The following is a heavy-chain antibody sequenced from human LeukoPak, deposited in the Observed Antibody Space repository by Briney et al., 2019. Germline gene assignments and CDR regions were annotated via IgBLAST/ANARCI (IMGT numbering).Heavy chain of an antibody. CDR3: ARHALPIAAAGFNWFDP. J-gene: IGHJ5*02. CDR2: IYPGDSDT. V-gene: IGHV5-51*01. CDR1: GYSFTSYW. Sequence: GESLKISCKGSGYSFTSYWIGWVRQMPGKGLEWMGIIYPGDSDTRYSPSFQGQVTISADKSISTAYLQWSSLKASDTAMYYCARHALPIAAAGFNWFDPWGQGTLVTVSS. D-gene: IGHD6-13*01.